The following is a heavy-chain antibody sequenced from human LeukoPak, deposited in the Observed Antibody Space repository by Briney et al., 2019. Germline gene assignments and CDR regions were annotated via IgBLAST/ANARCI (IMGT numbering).Heavy chain of an antibody. CDR3: ARHFYSYTNFDY. Sequence: ASETLSLTCTVSGASITSNTYFWGWLRQPPGKGLEWIGSINDSGSTYYNPSLNSRITISVTTSKIQFSLKLRSVSAAGTAVYYCARHFYSYTNFDYWGRGTLVTVSS. D-gene: IGHD4-11*01. J-gene: IGHJ4*02. V-gene: IGHV4-39*01. CDR1: GASITSNTYF. CDR2: INDSGST.